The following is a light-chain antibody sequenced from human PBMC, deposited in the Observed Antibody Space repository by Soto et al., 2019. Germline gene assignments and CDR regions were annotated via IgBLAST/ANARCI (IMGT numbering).Light chain of an antibody. V-gene: IGLV3-21*01. CDR2: YDS. Sequence: SYELTQPPSVSVAPGETARISCGGNNVGSRSVHWYQQKPGQAPFLVIYYDSDRPSGIPERFSGSNSGNTATLIISRVEAGDDAAYYCQVWEATGDQVVFGGGTKVTVL. J-gene: IGLJ2*01. CDR3: QVWEATGDQVV. CDR1: NVGSRS.